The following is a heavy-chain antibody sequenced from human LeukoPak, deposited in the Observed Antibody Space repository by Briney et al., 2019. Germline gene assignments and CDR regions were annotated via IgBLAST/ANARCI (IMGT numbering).Heavy chain of an antibody. D-gene: IGHD3-3*01. CDR2: IRYDGSNK. V-gene: IGHV3-30*02. Sequence: PGGSLRLSCAASGFTLSSYGMHWVRQAPGKGLEWVAFIRYDGSNKYYADSVKGRFTISRDYSKTTLYLQMNSLRAEDTAVYYCAKDQRATIFGVVTHGPDYWGQGTLVTVSS. J-gene: IGHJ4*02. CDR1: GFTLSSYG. CDR3: AKDQRATIFGVVTHGPDY.